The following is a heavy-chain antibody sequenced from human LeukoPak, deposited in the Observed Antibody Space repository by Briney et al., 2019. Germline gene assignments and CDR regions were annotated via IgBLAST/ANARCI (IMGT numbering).Heavy chain of an antibody. CDR1: GFTFSSYA. Sequence: GGSLRLSCAASGFTFSSYAMSWVRQPPGKGLEWVSTISGSGGRSYYADSVKGRFTISRDTSRNTLYLQMNSLRAEDTAVYYCAKRLAQTKGFDYWGQGTLVTVSS. V-gene: IGHV3-23*01. CDR3: AKRLAQTKGFDY. CDR2: ISGSGGRS. J-gene: IGHJ4*02. D-gene: IGHD2-21*01.